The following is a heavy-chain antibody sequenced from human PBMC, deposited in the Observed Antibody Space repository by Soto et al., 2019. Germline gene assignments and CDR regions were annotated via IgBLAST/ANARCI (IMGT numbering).Heavy chain of an antibody. CDR1: GGSVSSGSYY. D-gene: IGHD6-19*01. J-gene: IGHJ4*02. CDR3: ASEDSSGWYDY. V-gene: IGHV4-61*01. CDR2: IYYSGST. Sequence: QVQLQESGPGLVKPSETLSLTCTVSGGSVSSGSYYWSWIRQPPGKGLEWIGYIYYSGSTNYNPSLKSRVTISVDTPKNQFSLKLSSVTAADTAVYYCASEDSSGWYDYWGQGTLVTVSS.